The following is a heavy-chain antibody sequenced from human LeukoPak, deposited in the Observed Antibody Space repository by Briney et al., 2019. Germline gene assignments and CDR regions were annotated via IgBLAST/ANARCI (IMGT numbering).Heavy chain of an antibody. V-gene: IGHV4-34*01. D-gene: IGHD3-22*01. CDR2: INHSGST. Sequence: SETLSLTCAVYGGSFSGYYWSWIRQPPGKGLEWIGEINHSGSTNYNPSLKSRVTISVDTSKNQFSLKLSSVTAADTAVYYCARDFDSYYYDSSGYYSYYFDYWGQGTLVTVSS. J-gene: IGHJ4*02. CDR3: ARDFDSYYYDSSGYYSYYFDY. CDR1: GGSFSGYY.